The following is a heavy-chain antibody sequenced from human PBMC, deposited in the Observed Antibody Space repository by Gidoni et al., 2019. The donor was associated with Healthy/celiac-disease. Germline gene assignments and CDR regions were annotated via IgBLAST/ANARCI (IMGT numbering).Heavy chain of an antibody. Sequence: AASGFTFSRYAMSWVRQAPGKGLEWVSTISGSGGSTYYADSVKGRFTISRDNSKNTLYLQMNSLRAEDTAVYYCANDYGGNSGYFYYYMDVWGKGTTVTVSS. CDR2: ISGSGGST. V-gene: IGHV3-23*01. J-gene: IGHJ6*03. CDR1: GFTFSRYA. D-gene: IGHD4-17*01. CDR3: ANDYGGNSGYFYYYMDV.